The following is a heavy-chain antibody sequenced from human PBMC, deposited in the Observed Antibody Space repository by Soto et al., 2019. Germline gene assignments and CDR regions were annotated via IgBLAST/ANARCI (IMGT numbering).Heavy chain of an antibody. V-gene: IGHV4-59*01. CDR2: IYYSGST. CDR1: GGSISSYY. CDR3: ARGVRRDGYNLGGFDY. Sequence: QVQLQESGPGLVKPSETLSLTCTVSGGSISSYYWSWIRQPPGKGLEWIGYIYYSGSTNYNPSLKSRVTISVDTSKNQFSLKLSSVTAADTAVYYCARGVRRDGYNLGGFDYWGQGTLVTVSS. D-gene: IGHD5-12*01. J-gene: IGHJ4*02.